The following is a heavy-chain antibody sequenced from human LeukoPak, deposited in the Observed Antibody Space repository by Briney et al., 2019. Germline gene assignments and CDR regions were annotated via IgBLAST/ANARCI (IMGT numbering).Heavy chain of an antibody. V-gene: IGHV3-7*03. CDR1: GFTFSSYW. D-gene: IGHD3-16*01. J-gene: IGHJ5*02. CDR2: IKQDGSEK. CDR3: ASNSYYDYVWGSTLDP. Sequence: GGSLRLSCAVSGFTFSSYWMSWVRQAPGKGLEWVANIKQDGSEKYHVDSVKGRFTISRDNAKNSLYLQMNSLRAEDTAVYYCASNSYYDYVWGSTLDPWGQGTLVTVSS.